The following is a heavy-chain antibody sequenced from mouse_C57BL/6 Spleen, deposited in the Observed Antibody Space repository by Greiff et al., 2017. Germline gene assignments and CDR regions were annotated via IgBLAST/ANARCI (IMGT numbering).Heavy chain of an antibody. CDR2: ISSGSSTI. Sequence: EVKLQESGGGLVKPGGSLKLSCAASGFTFSDYGMHWVRQAPEKGLEWVAYISSGSSTIYYADTVKGRFTISRDNAKNTLFLQMTSLRSEDTAMYYCARLYYYGSSPYYYAMDYWGQGTSVTVSS. V-gene: IGHV5-17*01. D-gene: IGHD1-1*01. CDR3: ARLYYYGSSPYYYAMDY. CDR1: GFTFSDYG. J-gene: IGHJ4*01.